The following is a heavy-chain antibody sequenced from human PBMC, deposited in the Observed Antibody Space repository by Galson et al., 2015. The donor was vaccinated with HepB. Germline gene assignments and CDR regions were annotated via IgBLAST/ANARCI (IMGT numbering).Heavy chain of an antibody. CDR2: IDPSDSYT. J-gene: IGHJ6*02. V-gene: IGHV5-10-1*01. CDR1: GYSFTSYW. Sequence: QSGAEVKKPGESLRISCKGSGYSFTSYWISWVRQMPGKGLEWMGRIDPSDSYTNYSPSFQGHVTISADKSISTAYLQWSSLKASDTAMYYCARHEGGYSGYGTGPDYYYYGMDVWGQGTTVIVSS. CDR3: ARHEGGYSGYGTGPDYYYYGMDV. D-gene: IGHD5-12*01.